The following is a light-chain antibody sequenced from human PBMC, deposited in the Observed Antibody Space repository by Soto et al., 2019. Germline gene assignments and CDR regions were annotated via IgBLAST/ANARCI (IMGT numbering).Light chain of an antibody. CDR3: QQYNEWPPLT. Sequence: DVQMTQCPASLSASVGDRVTITCRASQSISKNLNWYQHKVGKAPQLLIYSASDSQAGVPSRFSGSGSGTDFTLIISGLQSEDFAIYYCQQYNEWPPLTFGGGTKVDIK. CDR2: SAS. J-gene: IGKJ4*01. V-gene: IGKV1-39*01. CDR1: QSISKN.